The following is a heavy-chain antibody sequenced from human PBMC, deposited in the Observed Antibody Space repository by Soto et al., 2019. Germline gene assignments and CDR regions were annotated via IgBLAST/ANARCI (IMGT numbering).Heavy chain of an antibody. Sequence: GESLKISCAASGFTFSSYAMSWVRQAPGKGLEWVSAISGSGGSTYYADSVKGRFTISRDNSKNTLYLQMNSLRAEDTAVYYCAKDGGNLDYDSSGYNGAFVYWGQGTLVTVSS. CDR1: GFTFSSYA. CDR2: ISGSGGST. D-gene: IGHD3-22*01. CDR3: AKDGGNLDYDSSGYNGAFVY. J-gene: IGHJ4*02. V-gene: IGHV3-23*01.